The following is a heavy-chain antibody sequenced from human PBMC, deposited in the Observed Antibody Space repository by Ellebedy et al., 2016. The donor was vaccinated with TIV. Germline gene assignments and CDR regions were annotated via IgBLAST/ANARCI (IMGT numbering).Heavy chain of an antibody. CDR1: GGPFSGYY. V-gene: IGHV4-34*01. J-gene: IGHJ5*01. CDR2: ITHTGIT. CDR3: ARGGVSIPGRRKWFDP. D-gene: IGHD2-15*01. Sequence: SQTLSLTCAGYGGPFSGYYWSWIRQPPGKGLEWIAEITHTGITNYNPSLKSRVTVSVDTSKNQFSLNLTSVTAADTAVYYCARGGVSIPGRRKWFDPWGQGTLVTVSS.